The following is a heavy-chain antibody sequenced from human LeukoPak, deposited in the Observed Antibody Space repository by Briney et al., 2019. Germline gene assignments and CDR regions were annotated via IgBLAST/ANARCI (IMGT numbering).Heavy chain of an antibody. CDR3: TREITRTTAAFDI. D-gene: IGHD1-14*01. Sequence: GGSLRLSCTASGFTFGDYALIWVRQAPGKGLEWVGFIRSKAYSGTTEYAASVRGRFTISRDDSKSIAYLQMNSLKTEDTAVYYCTREITRTTAAFDIWGQGTMVTVSS. J-gene: IGHJ3*02. CDR2: IRSKAYSGTT. CDR1: GFTFGDYA. V-gene: IGHV3-49*04.